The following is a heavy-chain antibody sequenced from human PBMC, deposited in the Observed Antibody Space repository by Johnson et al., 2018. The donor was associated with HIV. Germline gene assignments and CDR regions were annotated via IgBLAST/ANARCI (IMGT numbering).Heavy chain of an antibody. D-gene: IGHD3-16*01. Sequence: VQLVESGGGLVQPGGSLRLSCAASGFTFSSYGMSWVHQAPGKGLEGVSGVTGTGGDTYYAESVKGRFTISRENSKNTLYLQMNKLRAEDTAGYFCASQVRGLRLGVDAFDIWGQGTMVTVSS. CDR1: GFTFSSYG. V-gene: IGHV3-23*04. CDR2: VTGTGGDT. CDR3: ASQVRGLRLGVDAFDI. J-gene: IGHJ3*02.